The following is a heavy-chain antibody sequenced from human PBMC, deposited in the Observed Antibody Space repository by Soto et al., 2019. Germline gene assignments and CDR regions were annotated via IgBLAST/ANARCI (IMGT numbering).Heavy chain of an antibody. CDR1: GFTFSSYA. CDR3: AREGDYDILTGLSIANNWFDP. CDR2: ISYDGSNK. D-gene: IGHD3-9*01. Sequence: WGSLRLSCAASGFTFSSYAMHWVRQAPGKGLEWVAVISYDGSNKYYADSVKGRFTISRDNSKNTLYLQMNSLRAEDTAVYYCAREGDYDILTGLSIANNWFDPWGQGTLVTVSS. V-gene: IGHV3-30-3*01. J-gene: IGHJ5*02.